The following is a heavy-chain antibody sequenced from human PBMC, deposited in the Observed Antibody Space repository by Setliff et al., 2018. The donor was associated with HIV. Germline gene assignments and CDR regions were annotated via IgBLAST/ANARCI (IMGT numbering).Heavy chain of an antibody. CDR1: RGTFTTYA. CDR3: ARVLKGYSSSYEAFDI. V-gene: IGHV1-69*10. CDR2: IIPILNVA. Sequence: SVKVSCKTSRGTFTTYAFSWVRQALGQGLEWMGGIIPILNVAKYPQKFHGRVTITADKSTSTVYMELSSLRSEDTAMYYCARVLKGYSSSYEAFDIWGQGTKVTVSS. D-gene: IGHD6-13*01. J-gene: IGHJ3*02.